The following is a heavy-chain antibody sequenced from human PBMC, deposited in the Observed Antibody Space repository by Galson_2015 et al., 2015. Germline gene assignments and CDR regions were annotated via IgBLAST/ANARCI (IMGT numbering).Heavy chain of an antibody. D-gene: IGHD3-22*01. CDR3: ARVRRYYDSSGTNDY. V-gene: IGHV4-30-4*08. Sequence: TLSLTCTVSGGSISSGGYYWSWIRQPPGKGLEWIGEINHSGSTNYNPSLKSRVTISVDTSKNQFSLKLSSVTAADTAVYYCARVRRYYDSSGTNDYWGQGTLVTVSS. J-gene: IGHJ4*02. CDR2: INHSGST. CDR1: GGSISSGGYY.